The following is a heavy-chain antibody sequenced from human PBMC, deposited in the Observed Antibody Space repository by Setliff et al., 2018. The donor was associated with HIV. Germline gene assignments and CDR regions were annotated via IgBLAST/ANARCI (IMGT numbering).Heavy chain of an antibody. CDR3: ARPGLVERDDAFDI. V-gene: IGHV4-39*07. J-gene: IGHJ3*02. CDR1: GGSLTFGAYY. D-gene: IGHD6-6*01. Sequence: SETLSLTCTVSGGSLTFGAYYWGWIRLSPGKGLEWIGNIHYSGTTYYNPSLKRRVTISVDTSKNQFSLKLRSVTAADTAVYYCARPGLVERDDAFDIWGQGTMVTVSS. CDR2: IHYSGTT.